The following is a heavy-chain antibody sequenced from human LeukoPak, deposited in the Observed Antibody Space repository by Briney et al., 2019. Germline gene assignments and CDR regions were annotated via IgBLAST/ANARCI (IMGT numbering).Heavy chain of an antibody. D-gene: IGHD3-22*01. J-gene: IGHJ4*02. V-gene: IGHV5-51*01. CDR2: IYPGDSDT. Sequence: GESLKITCKGSGYSFTSYWIGWVRQMPGKGLEWMGIIYPGDSDTRYSPSFQGQVTISADKSISTAYLQWSSLKASDTAMYYCAKRTGHYYDSSGYLWYFDYWGQGTLVTVSS. CDR3: AKRTGHYYDSSGYLWYFDY. CDR1: GYSFTSYW.